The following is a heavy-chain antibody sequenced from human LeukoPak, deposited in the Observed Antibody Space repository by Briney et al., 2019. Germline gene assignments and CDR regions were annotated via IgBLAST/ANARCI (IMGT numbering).Heavy chain of an antibody. V-gene: IGHV4-59*08. D-gene: IGHD5/OR15-5a*01. J-gene: IGHJ6*02. CDR2: IYYSGST. Sequence: SETLSLTCTVSGGSISSYYWSWIRQPPGKGLEWIGYIYYSGSTKYKPSLKSRVTISVDTSKNQFSLKVSSVTAADTAVYYCARHGPLYEYFYYNMDVWGQGTTVTVSS. CDR3: ARHGPLYEYFYYNMDV. CDR1: GGSISSYY.